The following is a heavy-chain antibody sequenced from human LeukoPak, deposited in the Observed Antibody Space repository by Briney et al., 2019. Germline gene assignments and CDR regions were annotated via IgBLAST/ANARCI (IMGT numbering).Heavy chain of an antibody. D-gene: IGHD1-26*01. CDR2: ISGSSSYI. CDR3: ANWDSGSYSFDY. CDR1: GFTFSPYT. J-gene: IGHJ4*02. V-gene: IGHV3-21*01. Sequence: GGSLRLSCAASGFTFSPYTMNWVRQAPGKGLEWVSSISGSSSYIYYADSVKGRFTISRDNAKNSLYLQMNGLRAEDTAVYYCANWDSGSYSFDYWGQGTLVTVSS.